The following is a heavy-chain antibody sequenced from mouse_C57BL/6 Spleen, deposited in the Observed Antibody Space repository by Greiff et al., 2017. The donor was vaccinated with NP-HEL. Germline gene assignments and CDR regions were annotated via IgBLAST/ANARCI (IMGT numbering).Heavy chain of an antibody. CDR2: ISNGGGST. D-gene: IGHD3-2*02. Sequence: EVMLVESGGGLVQPGGSLKLSCAASGFTFSDYYMYWVRQTPEKRLEWVAYISNGGGSTYYPDTVKGRFTISRDNAKNTLYLQMSRLKSEDTAMYYCARLIDSSGYFDYWGQGTTLTVSS. J-gene: IGHJ2*01. CDR1: GFTFSDYY. CDR3: ARLIDSSGYFDY. V-gene: IGHV5-12*01.